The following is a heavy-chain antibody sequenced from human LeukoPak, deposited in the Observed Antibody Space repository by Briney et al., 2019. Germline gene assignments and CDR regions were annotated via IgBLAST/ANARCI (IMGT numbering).Heavy chain of an antibody. D-gene: IGHD1-26*01. Sequence: SETLSLTCTVSGGSISGSSYYWGWIRQPPGKGLEWIGSIYYSGSTYYNPSLKSRVTISVDTSKNQFSLKLSSVTAADTAVYYCARGFRGASFDYWGQGTLVTVSS. V-gene: IGHV4-39*07. J-gene: IGHJ4*02. CDR3: ARGFRGASFDY. CDR2: IYYSGST. CDR1: GGSISGSSYY.